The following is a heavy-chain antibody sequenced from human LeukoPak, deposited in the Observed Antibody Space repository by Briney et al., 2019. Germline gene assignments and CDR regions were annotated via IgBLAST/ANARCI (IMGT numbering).Heavy chain of an antibody. CDR1: GFTFSSYA. Sequence: GGPLRLSCAASGFTFSSYAMSWVRQAPGKGLEWVSGINNSGGSTYYADSVKGRFTISRDNSKNTLYLQMNSLRAEDTAVYYCTTETVAGEDDAFDIWGQGTMVTVSS. V-gene: IGHV3-23*01. D-gene: IGHD7-27*01. CDR2: INNSGGST. CDR3: TTETVAGEDDAFDI. J-gene: IGHJ3*02.